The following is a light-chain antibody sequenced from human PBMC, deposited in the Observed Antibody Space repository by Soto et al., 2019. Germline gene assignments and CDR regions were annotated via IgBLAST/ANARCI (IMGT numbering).Light chain of an antibody. Sequence: SYELTQPPSVSVAPGQTATITCGGDNIGNINVHWYQQRPGQAPILVVYNDDDRPSGIPARFSGSNSGNTATLTISRVEAGDEADYYCQVWHRRSDHYVFGTGTKVIVL. CDR3: QVWHRRSDHYV. CDR2: NDD. CDR1: NIGNIN. V-gene: IGLV3-21*02. J-gene: IGLJ1*01.